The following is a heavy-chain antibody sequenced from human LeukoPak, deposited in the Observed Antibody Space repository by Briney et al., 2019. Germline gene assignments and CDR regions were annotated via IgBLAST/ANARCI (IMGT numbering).Heavy chain of an antibody. CDR2: ISSSSSYI. D-gene: IGHD3-10*01. CDR3: AKDSDTMLRGVIHPIDY. V-gene: IGHV3-21*01. CDR1: GFTFSSYS. J-gene: IGHJ4*02. Sequence: PGGSLRLSCAASGFTFSSYSMNWVRQAPGKGLEWVSSISSSSSYIYYADSVKGRFTISRDNSKKTLDLQMNSLRAEDTAVYYCAKDSDTMLRGVIHPIDYWGQGTLVTVSS.